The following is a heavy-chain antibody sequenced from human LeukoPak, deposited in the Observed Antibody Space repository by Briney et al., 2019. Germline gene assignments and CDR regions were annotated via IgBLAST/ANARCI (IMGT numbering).Heavy chain of an antibody. CDR1: GGSLSSGGYY. Sequence: SETLSLTCTVSGGSLSSGGYYWGWVRQHPGRGLEWIGYIYYSGSTYYNPSLKSRVTISVDTSKNQFSLKLSSVTAADTAVYYCARGGTTVTSNFDYWGQGTLVTVAS. J-gene: IGHJ4*02. D-gene: IGHD4-17*01. CDR2: IYYSGST. V-gene: IGHV4-31*03. CDR3: ARGGTTVTSNFDY.